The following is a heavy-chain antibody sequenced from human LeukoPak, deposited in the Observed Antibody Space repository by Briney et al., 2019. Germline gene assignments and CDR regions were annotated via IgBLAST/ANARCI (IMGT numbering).Heavy chain of an antibody. CDR2: ISNDGGGT. CDR1: GFILNNYG. CDR3: AKGSSGYFADL. J-gene: IGHJ5*02. V-gene: IGHV3-23*01. D-gene: IGHD3-22*01. Sequence: GGSLRLSCAASGFILNNYGLIWVRQAPGKGLEWVSAISNDGGGTQYADFVEGRFTISRDNSKKTLFLQMSSLRAEDTALYYCAKGSSGYFADLWGQGTLVTVSS.